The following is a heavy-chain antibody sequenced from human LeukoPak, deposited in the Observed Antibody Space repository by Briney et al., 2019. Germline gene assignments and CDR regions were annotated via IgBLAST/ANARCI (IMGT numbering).Heavy chain of an antibody. CDR1: GGSISSYY. J-gene: IGHJ5*02. V-gene: IGHV4-59*01. CDR3: ARSFSTITIFGVVRNWFDP. D-gene: IGHD3-3*01. Sequence: SETLSLTCTVSGGSISSYYWGWIRQPPGKGLEWIGYIYYSGSTNYNPSLKSRVTISVDTSKNQFSLKLSSVTAADTAVCYCARSFSTITIFGVVRNWFDPWGQGTLVTVSS. CDR2: IYYSGST.